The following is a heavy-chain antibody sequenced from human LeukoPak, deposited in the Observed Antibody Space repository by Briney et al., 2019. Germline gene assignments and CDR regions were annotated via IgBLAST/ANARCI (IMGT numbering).Heavy chain of an antibody. CDR2: ISGSGGNT. V-gene: IGHV3-23*01. D-gene: IGHD3-22*01. J-gene: IGHJ4*02. CDR3: VRDRDIEVVITFDY. Sequence: GGSLRLSCAASGFTFNDHAMSWVRQAPGRGLEWVSAISGSGGNTYYADSVEGRFTISRDNSKNTLYLQMDRLRVEDSAVYYCVRDRDIEVVITFDYWGQGTLVTVSS. CDR1: GFTFNDHA.